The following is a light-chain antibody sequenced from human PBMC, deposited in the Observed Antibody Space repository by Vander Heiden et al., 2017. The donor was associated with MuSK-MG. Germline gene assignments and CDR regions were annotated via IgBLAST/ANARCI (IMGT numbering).Light chain of an antibody. V-gene: IGKV1-33*01. CDR2: DAS. CDR1: QDISNY. Sequence: DIQMTQSPSSLSASVGDRVTITCQASQDISNYLNWYQQKPGKAPKLLIYDASNLETGVPSRFSGSGSGTDFTFTISILQPEDFATYYCQQYDNLPITFGQGTRLEIK. J-gene: IGKJ5*01. CDR3: QQYDNLPIT.